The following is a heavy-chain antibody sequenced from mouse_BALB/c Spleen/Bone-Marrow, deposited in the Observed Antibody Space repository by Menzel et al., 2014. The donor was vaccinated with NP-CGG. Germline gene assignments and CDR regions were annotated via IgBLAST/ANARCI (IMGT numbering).Heavy chain of an antibody. V-gene: IGHV1-31*01. Sequence: EVQGVESGPELVKPGASVKISCKASGYSFTGYYMHWVKQSHGNSLDWIGYIYPYNGVSSYNQKFKGKATLTVDKSSSTAYMELRSLTSDDAAVYYCESRGEYFDVWGAGTTVTVSS. J-gene: IGHJ1*01. CDR3: ESRGEYFDV. CDR1: GYSFTGYY. CDR2: IYPYNGVS.